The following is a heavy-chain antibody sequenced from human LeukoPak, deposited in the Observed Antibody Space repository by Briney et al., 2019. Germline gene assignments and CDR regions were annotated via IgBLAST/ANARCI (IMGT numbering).Heavy chain of an antibody. CDR2: ISWNSGSI. Sequence: PGGSLRLSCAASGFTFDDYAMHWVRQAPGKGLEWVSGISWNSGSIGYADSVKGRFTISRDNAKNSLYLQMNSLRAEDTALYYCEKDIGYRGSYILDSWGQGPLSTV. D-gene: IGHD1-26*01. J-gene: IGHJ5*01. V-gene: IGHV3-9*01. CDR3: EKDIGYRGSYILDS. CDR1: GFTFDDYA.